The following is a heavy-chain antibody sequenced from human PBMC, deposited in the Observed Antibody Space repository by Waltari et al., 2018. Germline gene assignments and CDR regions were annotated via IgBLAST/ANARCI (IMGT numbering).Heavy chain of an antibody. D-gene: IGHD3-22*01. CDR2: IKTDGAEE. CDR3: ARDQWFGFDI. CDR1: GFTLSNDW. J-gene: IGHJ3*02. Sequence: EVQLVESGGDLVQPGGSLRLPCAASGFTLSNDWMSWVRQAPGKGPEWMANIKTDGAEEYYVDSVRGRFTISRDNAKNLLFLQMNSLRPEDTAVYYCARDQWFGFDIWGQGTMVTVSS. V-gene: IGHV3-7*01.